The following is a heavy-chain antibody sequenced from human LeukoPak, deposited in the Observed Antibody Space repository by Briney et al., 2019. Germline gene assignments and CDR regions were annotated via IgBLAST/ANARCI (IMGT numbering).Heavy chain of an antibody. D-gene: IGHD2-2*01. CDR3: ARNPSVHYFDY. V-gene: IGHV4-34*01. CDR1: GGSFSGYY. CDR2: INHSGST. J-gene: IGHJ4*02. Sequence: SETLSLTCAVCGGSFSGYYWSWIRQPPGKGLEWIGEINHSGSTNYNPSLKSRVTISVDTSKNQFSLKLSSVTAADTAVYYCARNPSVHYFDYWGQGTLVTVSS.